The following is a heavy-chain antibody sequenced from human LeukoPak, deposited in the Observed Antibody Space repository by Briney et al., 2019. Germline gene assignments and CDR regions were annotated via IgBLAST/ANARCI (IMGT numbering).Heavy chain of an antibody. CDR3: AKDPSSGGDFDI. CDR2: INHSGST. Sequence: SETLSLTCAVYGGSFSGYYWSWIRQPPGKGLEWIGEINHSGSTNYNPSLKSRVTISVDTSKNQFSLKLSSVTAADTAVYYCAKDPSSGGDFDIWGQGTMVTVSS. CDR1: GGSFSGYY. D-gene: IGHD2-21*01. J-gene: IGHJ3*02. V-gene: IGHV4-34*01.